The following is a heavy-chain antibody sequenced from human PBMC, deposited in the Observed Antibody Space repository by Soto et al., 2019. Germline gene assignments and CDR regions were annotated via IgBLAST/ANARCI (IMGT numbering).Heavy chain of an antibody. D-gene: IGHD1-26*01. CDR3: TRVWAEVGATPHAFDI. Sequence: ASVKVSCKASGDTFTSYDINWVRQATGQGLEWMGWMNHKSGNSGYAQRFQGRVTMTRNTSISTAYMELSSLRSEDTAVYYCTRVWAEVGATPHAFDIWGQGTMVTVS. CDR1: GDTFTSYD. V-gene: IGHV1-8*01. J-gene: IGHJ3*02. CDR2: MNHKSGNS.